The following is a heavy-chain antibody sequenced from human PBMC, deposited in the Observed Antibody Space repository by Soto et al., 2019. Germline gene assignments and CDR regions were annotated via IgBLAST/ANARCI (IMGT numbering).Heavy chain of an antibody. CDR1: GGTFSSYA. D-gene: IGHD3-3*01. CDR2: IIPIFGTA. Sequence: SVKVSCKASGGTFSSYAISWVRQAPGQGLEWMGGIIPIFGTANYAQKFQGRVTITADESTCTAYMELSSLRSEDTAVYYCARVLRFLEWSWETYGMDVWGQGTTVTVSS. V-gene: IGHV1-69*13. CDR3: ARVLRFLEWSWETYGMDV. J-gene: IGHJ6*02.